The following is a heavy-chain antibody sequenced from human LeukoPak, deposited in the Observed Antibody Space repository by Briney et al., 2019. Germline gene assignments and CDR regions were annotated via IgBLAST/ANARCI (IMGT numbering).Heavy chain of an antibody. CDR1: GFTLSSYA. CDR2: ISVSGNT. Sequence: PGGSLRLSCAASGFTLSSYAMSWVRQGSGKGLEWVSAISVSGNTYHADSVKGRLTISRDNSKNTLYLQMNSLRAEDTAVYYCAKRYCRGGSCYSGDDYFDYWGQGTLVTVSS. CDR3: AKRYCRGGSCYSGDDYFDY. V-gene: IGHV3-23*01. D-gene: IGHD2-15*01. J-gene: IGHJ4*02.